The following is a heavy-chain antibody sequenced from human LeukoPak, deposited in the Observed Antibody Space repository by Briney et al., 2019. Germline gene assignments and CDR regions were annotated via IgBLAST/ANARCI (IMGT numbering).Heavy chain of an antibody. J-gene: IGHJ4*02. CDR1: GGSFSGYY. V-gene: IGHV4-34*01. CDR3: ARGLAARRRGFDY. D-gene: IGHD6-6*01. CDR2: INHSGST. Sequence: KPSETLSLTCAVYGGSFSGYYWSWIRQPPGKGLEWIGEINHSGSTNYNPSLKSRVTISVDTSKNQFSLKLSSATAADTAVYYCARGLAARRRGFDYWGQGTLVTVSS.